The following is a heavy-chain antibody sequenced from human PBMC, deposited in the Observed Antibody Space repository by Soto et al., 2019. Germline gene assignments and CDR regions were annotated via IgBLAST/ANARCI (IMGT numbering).Heavy chain of an antibody. V-gene: IGHV3-30*19. J-gene: IGHJ4*02. D-gene: IGHD6-19*01. CDR2: ISYDGSNK. CDR1: GFTFSTYG. Sequence: QVQLVETGGVVVQPGRSLRLSCAASGFTFSTYGMHWVRQAPGKGLEWVAVISYDGSNKYYADSVKGRFTISRDNSKNTLYLQMNSLRAEDTAVYYCAREAPGYSSGWIYYFDYWGQGTLVTVSS. CDR3: AREAPGYSSGWIYYFDY.